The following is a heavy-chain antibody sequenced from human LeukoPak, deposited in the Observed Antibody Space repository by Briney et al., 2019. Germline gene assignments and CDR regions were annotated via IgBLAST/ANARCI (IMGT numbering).Heavy chain of an antibody. V-gene: IGHV4-38-2*01. D-gene: IGHD6-19*01. J-gene: IGHJ4*02. Sequence: PSETLSLTCAVSGYSISSGYYWGWIRPPPGKGLEWIGSIYQSGSTYYNSSLMSRVTISVDTSKNQFSLKLSSVTAADTAVYYCARGGSGWSRHYFDYWGQGTLVTVSS. CDR2: IYQSGST. CDR3: ARGGSGWSRHYFDY. CDR1: GYSISSGYY.